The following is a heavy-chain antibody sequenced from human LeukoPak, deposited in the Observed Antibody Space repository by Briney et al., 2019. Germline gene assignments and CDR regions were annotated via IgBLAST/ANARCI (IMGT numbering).Heavy chain of an antibody. CDR2: TRNKANSYIT. V-gene: IGHV3-72*01. J-gene: IGHJ4*02. Sequence: GGSLRLSCAASGFTFSSYAMSWVRQAPGKGLEWVGRTRNKANSYITEYAASVKGRFTISRDDSKNSLYLQMSCLKTDDTAMYYCASIRGTFGYWGQGTLVTVSS. CDR1: GFTFSSYA. D-gene: IGHD1-26*01. CDR3: ASIRGTFGY.